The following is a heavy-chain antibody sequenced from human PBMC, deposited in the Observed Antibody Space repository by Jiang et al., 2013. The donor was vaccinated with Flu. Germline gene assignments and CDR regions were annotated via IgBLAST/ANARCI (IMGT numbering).Heavy chain of an antibody. CDR1: YTFTSYA. Sequence: YTFTSYAMHWCARPPDKGLEWMGWINAGNGNTKYSQKFQGRVTITRDTSASTAYMELSSLRSEDTAVYYCARAVDYWGQGTLVTVSS. CDR3: ARAVDY. CDR2: INAGNGNT. J-gene: IGHJ4*02. V-gene: IGHV1-3*01.